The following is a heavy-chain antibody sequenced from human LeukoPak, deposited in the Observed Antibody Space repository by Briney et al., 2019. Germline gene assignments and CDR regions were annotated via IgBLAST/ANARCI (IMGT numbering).Heavy chain of an antibody. D-gene: IGHD6-19*01. Sequence: PGGTLRLSCAASGFTFSDHYMDWVRQAPGKGLEWVGRSGYKANEYTKDYAASVKGRFTISRDDSKNSLFLQMNSLRIEDTAVYYCVRGNSSAWYPFDYWGQGSLVTPSS. CDR3: VRGNSSAWYPFDY. V-gene: IGHV3-72*01. CDR2: SGYKANEYTK. CDR1: GFTFSDHY. J-gene: IGHJ4*02.